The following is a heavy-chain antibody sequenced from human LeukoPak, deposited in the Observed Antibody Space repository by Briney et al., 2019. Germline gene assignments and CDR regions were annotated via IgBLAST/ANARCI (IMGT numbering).Heavy chain of an antibody. V-gene: IGHV3-23*01. J-gene: IGHJ5*02. CDR1: GFIVSSSS. CDR3: ARGRHWFDP. CDR2: ISGSDGIT. Sequence: GSLRLSCAASGFIVSSSSMSWVRQAPGQGPEWVSAISGSDGITYYALSVMGRFTISRDNSKSTLYLQLNSLRAEDTALYYCARGRHWFDPWGQGTLVTVSS.